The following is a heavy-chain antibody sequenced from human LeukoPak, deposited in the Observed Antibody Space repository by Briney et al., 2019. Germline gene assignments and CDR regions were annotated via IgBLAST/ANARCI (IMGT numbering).Heavy chain of an antibody. CDR3: AKDFDSGVTAYYYYYGMDV. CDR1: GFTVNSNY. D-gene: IGHD3-10*01. Sequence: PGGSLRLSCAASGFTVNSNYLSWVRQAPGKGLEWVAFIRYDGSNKYYADSVKGRFTISRDNSKNTLYLQMNSLRAEDTAVYYCAKDFDSGVTAYYYYYGMDVWGQGTTVTVSS. J-gene: IGHJ6*02. V-gene: IGHV3-30*02. CDR2: IRYDGSNK.